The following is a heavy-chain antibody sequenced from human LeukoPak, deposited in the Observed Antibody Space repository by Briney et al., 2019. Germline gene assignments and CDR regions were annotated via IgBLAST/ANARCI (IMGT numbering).Heavy chain of an antibody. CDR2: INSDGSST. Sequence: GGSLRLSCAACGFTFSSYWMHWVRQAPGKGLVWVSRINSDGSSTNYADSVKGRFTISRDNAKNTLYLQMNSLRDEDTAVYYCASGCSGDKCRNYWGQGTLVTVSS. J-gene: IGHJ4*02. D-gene: IGHD2-15*01. CDR3: ASGCSGDKCRNY. CDR1: GFTFSSYW. V-gene: IGHV3-74*01.